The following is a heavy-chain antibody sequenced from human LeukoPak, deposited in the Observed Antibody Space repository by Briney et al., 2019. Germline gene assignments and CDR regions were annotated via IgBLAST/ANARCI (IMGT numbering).Heavy chain of an antibody. CDR3: AKSFSISMSRTAFDV. D-gene: IGHD5/OR15-5a*01. CDR2: ISGSGDST. CDR1: GFTFSSYA. J-gene: IGHJ3*01. Sequence: GGSLRLSCAASGFTFSSYAMSWVRQAPGKGLEWVSDISGSGDSTYSADSVKGRFTISRDNSKNTLYLQMNSLRAEDTAVYYCAKSFSISMSRTAFDVWGQGTMVTVSS. V-gene: IGHV3-23*01.